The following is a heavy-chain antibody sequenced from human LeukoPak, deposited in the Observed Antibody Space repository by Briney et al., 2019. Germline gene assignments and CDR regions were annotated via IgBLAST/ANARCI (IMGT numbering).Heavy chain of an antibody. D-gene: IGHD4-17*01. V-gene: IGHV3-7*03. CDR3: ARGQTTVTN. CDR2: IKQDGSEK. CDR1: GFTFSSYG. Sequence: GRSLRLSCAASGFTFSSYGMHWVRQAPGKGLEWVANIKQDGSEKYYVDSVKGRFTISRDNAKNSLYLQMSSLRAEDTAVYFCARGQTTVTNWGQGTLVTVSS. J-gene: IGHJ4*02.